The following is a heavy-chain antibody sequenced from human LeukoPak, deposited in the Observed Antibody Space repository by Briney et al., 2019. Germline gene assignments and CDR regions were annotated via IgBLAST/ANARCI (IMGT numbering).Heavy chain of an antibody. Sequence: NTGGSLRLSCAASGFTFSNAWMSWVRQAPGKGLEWVARIKSKTDGGTTDYAAPVKGRFTISRDDSKNTLYLQMNSLKTEDTALYYCTTEVYWGQGTLVTVSS. J-gene: IGHJ4*02. CDR3: TTEVY. CDR1: GFTFSNAW. V-gene: IGHV3-15*01. CDR2: IKSKTDGGTT.